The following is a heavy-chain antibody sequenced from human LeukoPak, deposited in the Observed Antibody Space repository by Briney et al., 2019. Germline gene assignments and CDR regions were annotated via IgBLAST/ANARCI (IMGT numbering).Heavy chain of an antibody. CDR2: ISDNGGRT. V-gene: IGHV3-23*01. D-gene: IGHD3-22*01. Sequence: GGSLRLSCTASGFTFGDYSMSWVRQAPGKGLEWVSTISDNGGRTYYADSVKGRFTISRDNSKNTLFLQMNSLRAEDSAVYYCATDREGDPSAYYLVGGQGTLITVSS. CDR3: ATDREGDPSAYYLV. CDR1: GFTFGDYS. J-gene: IGHJ4*02.